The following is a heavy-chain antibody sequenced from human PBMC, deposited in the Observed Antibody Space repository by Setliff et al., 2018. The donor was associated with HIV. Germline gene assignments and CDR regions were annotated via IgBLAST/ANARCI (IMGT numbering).Heavy chain of an antibody. V-gene: IGHV1-69*06. CDR3: ARGWSEDTSMVQVEYFEH. J-gene: IGHJ1*01. Sequence: SVKVSCKASGDTLSIHPISWVRQAPGRGLDWMGGIIPAFGTANYAQKFQGRVTMTADKSTSTVYIELRSLRSEDTAVYFCARGWSEDTSMVQVEYFEHWGQGTLVTVSS. CDR1: GDTLSIHP. CDR2: IIPAFGTA. D-gene: IGHD5-18*01.